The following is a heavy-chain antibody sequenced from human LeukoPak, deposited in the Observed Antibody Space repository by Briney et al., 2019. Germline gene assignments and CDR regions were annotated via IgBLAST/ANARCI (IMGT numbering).Heavy chain of an antibody. CDR2: ISYDGSNK. CDR1: GFTFSSYA. CDR3: ARSTMYYYDSSGIYFDY. J-gene: IGHJ4*02. Sequence: PGGSLRLPCAASGFTFSSYAMHWVRQAPGKGLEWVAVISYDGSNKYYADSVKGRFTISRDNSKNTLYLQMNSLRAEDTAVYYCARSTMYYYDSSGIYFDYWGQGTLVTVSS. D-gene: IGHD3-22*01. V-gene: IGHV3-30*04.